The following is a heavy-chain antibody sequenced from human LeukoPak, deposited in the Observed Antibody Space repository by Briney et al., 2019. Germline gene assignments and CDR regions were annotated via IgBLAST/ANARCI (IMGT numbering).Heavy chain of an antibody. J-gene: IGHJ4*02. D-gene: IGHD3-10*01. CDR1: GGSLSSGNYY. Sequence: SQTLSLTCTVSGGSLSSGNYYWTWIRQHPGKGLEWIGYIHYSGNTYYNPSLKSRVTISVDTSKNQISLKLSSVTAADTAVYYCARDQSGSGSYYSIWGQGTLVTVSS. CDR2: IHYSGNT. CDR3: ARDQSGSGSYYSI. V-gene: IGHV4-31*03.